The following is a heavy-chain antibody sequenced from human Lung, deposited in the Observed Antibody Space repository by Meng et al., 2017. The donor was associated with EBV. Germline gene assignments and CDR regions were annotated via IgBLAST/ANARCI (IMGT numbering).Heavy chain of an antibody. V-gene: IGHV4-34*01. J-gene: IGHJ4*02. Sequence: VQLKQWGAGLLKPSETLSLPCAVYGGSFSGSFSGYYWSWIRQAPGKGLEWIGEINDSGSTDYNPSLKSRLTISVDRSKSQFSLELSSVTAADTAVYYCARSTFDYWGQGTLVTVSS. D-gene: IGHD1-26*01. CDR3: ARSTFDY. CDR1: GGSFSGSFSGYY. CDR2: INDSGST.